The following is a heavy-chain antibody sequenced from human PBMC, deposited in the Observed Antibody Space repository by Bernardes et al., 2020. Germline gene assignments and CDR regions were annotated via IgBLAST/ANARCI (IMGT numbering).Heavy chain of an antibody. CDR3: ARVGKVVPAAMRVGHWFDP. J-gene: IGHJ5*02. V-gene: IGHV1-8*01. Sequence: ASVKVSCKASGYTFTSYDINWVRQATGQGLEWMGWMNPNSGNTGYAQKFQGRVTMTRNTSISTAYMELSSLRSEDTAVYYCARVGKVVPAAMRVGHWFDPWGQGTLVTVSS. CDR1: GYTFTSYD. D-gene: IGHD2-2*01. CDR2: MNPNSGNT.